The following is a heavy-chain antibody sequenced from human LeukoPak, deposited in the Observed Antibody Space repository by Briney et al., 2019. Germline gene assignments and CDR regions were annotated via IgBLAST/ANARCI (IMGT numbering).Heavy chain of an antibody. Sequence: GGSLRLSCAASGFTFSSYAMSWVRQAPGKGLDCVSAISGSGGSTYYADSVKGRFTISRDNSKNTLYLQMNSLRAEDTAVYYCAKVVDYWGPRNWYFDLWGRGTLVTVSS. CDR1: GFTFSSYA. V-gene: IGHV3-23*01. D-gene: IGHD7-27*01. CDR2: ISGSGGST. J-gene: IGHJ2*01. CDR3: AKVVDYWGPRNWYFDL.